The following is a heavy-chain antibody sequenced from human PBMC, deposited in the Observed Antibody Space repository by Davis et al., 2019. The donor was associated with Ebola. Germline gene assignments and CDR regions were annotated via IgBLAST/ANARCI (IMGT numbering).Heavy chain of an antibody. CDR1: GFTFSSYS. Sequence: GESLKISCAASGFTFSSYSMNWVRQAPGKGLEWVSSISSSSSYIYYADSVKGRFTISRDNAKNSLYLQMNSLRAEDTAVYYCARDGLTTFYYYGMDVWGQGTTVTVSS. J-gene: IGHJ6*02. CDR2: ISSSSSYI. V-gene: IGHV3-21*01. D-gene: IGHD4-11*01. CDR3: ARDGLTTFYYYGMDV.